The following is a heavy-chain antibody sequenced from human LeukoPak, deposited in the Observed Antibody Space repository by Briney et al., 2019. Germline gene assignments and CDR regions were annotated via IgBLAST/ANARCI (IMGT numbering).Heavy chain of an antibody. D-gene: IGHD3-9*01. CDR1: GFTVSRNY. CDR3: ARDSNYDILTGYNDAFDL. V-gene: IGHV3-53*01. CDR2: IYSGGAT. J-gene: IGHJ3*01. Sequence: HPGGSLRLSCAASGFTVSRNYMSWVRQAPGKGLEWVSLIYSGGATYYADSVKGRFTISRDNSKNTLYLQMNSLRADDTAVYYCARDSNYDILTGYNDAFDLWGQGQWSPSLQ.